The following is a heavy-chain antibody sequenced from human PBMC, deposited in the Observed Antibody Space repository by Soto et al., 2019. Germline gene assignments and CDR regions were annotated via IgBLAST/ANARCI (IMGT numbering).Heavy chain of an antibody. CDR1: GLIFSDYA. CDR2: ISGSGGDT. Sequence: PGGSQRLSCAASGLIFSDYAMSWVRQAPGKGLECVACISGSGGDTFYADSVKGRFTISRDNSKNTLSLHMNSLRVDDTAVYFCAKDRFGIVGPVDYWGQGTLVTVSS. J-gene: IGHJ4*02. CDR3: AKDRFGIVGPVDY. D-gene: IGHD1-26*01. V-gene: IGHV3-23*01.